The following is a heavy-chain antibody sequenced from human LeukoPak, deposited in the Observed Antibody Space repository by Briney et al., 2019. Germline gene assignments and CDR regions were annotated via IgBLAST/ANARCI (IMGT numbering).Heavy chain of an antibody. Sequence: ASVKVSCKASGYTFTSYGISWVRQAPGQGLEWIGGIIPIFGTANYAQKFQGRVTITADKSTSTAYMELSSLRSEDTAVYYCARDRPGRYCSSTSCYTASPFDPWGQGTLVIVSS. CDR3: ARDRPGRYCSSTSCYTASPFDP. CDR2: IIPIFGTA. V-gene: IGHV1-69*06. J-gene: IGHJ5*02. D-gene: IGHD2-2*02. CDR1: GYTFTSYG.